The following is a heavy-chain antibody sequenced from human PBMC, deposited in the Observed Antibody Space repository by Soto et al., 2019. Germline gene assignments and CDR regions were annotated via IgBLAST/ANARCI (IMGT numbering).Heavy chain of an antibody. D-gene: IGHD5-12*01. CDR2: IYYSGST. CDR1: GGSISSGDYY. V-gene: IGHV4-30-4*01. CDR3: ARAGFIGGYSI. J-gene: IGHJ4*02. Sequence: TSETLSLTCTVSGGSISSGDYYWSWIRQPPGKGLEWIGYIYYSGSTYYNPSLKSRVTISVDTSKDQFSLKLSSVTAADTAVYYCARAGFIGGYSIWGQGTPVTVSS.